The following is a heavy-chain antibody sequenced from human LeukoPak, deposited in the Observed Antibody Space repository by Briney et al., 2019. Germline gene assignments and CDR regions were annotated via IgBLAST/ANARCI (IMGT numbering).Heavy chain of an antibody. CDR1: GFTFGDYA. D-gene: IGHD7-27*01. CDR3: AKAGLGILDAFDI. J-gene: IGHJ3*02. V-gene: IGHV3-23*01. Sequence: GGSLRLSCTASGFTFGDYAMSWFRQAPGKGLEWVSAISGSGGSTYYADSVKGRFTISRDNSKNTLYLQMNSLRAEDTAVYYCAKAGLGILDAFDIWGQGTMVTVSS. CDR2: ISGSGGST.